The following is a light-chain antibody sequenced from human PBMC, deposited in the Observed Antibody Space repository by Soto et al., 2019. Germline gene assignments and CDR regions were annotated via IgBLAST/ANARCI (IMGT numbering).Light chain of an antibody. CDR3: QHANSLHIT. Sequence: DIQMTQSPSSVSASVGDRVTITCRESQCISSWLAWYQQKPGKAPKRLISAASSLQSGVPSRFSVIVTGTDFSVTSCSLQPKDFATYYCQHANSLHITFDPGTRLDIK. CDR2: AAS. J-gene: IGKJ5*01. CDR1: QCISSW. V-gene: IGKV1-12*01.